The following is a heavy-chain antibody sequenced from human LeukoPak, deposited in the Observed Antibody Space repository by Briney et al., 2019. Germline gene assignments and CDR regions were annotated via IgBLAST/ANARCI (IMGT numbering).Heavy chain of an antibody. CDR3: ARVLRVVTAAPRGAFDI. V-gene: IGHV1-2*02. D-gene: IGHD2-21*02. CDR1: GYTFTSYG. CDR2: INPNSGGT. Sequence: GASVKVSCKASGYTFTSYGISWVRQAPGQGLEWMGWINPNSGGTNYAQKFQGRVTMTRDTSISTAYMELSRLRSDDTAVYYCARVLRVVTAAPRGAFDIWGQGTMVTVSS. J-gene: IGHJ3*02.